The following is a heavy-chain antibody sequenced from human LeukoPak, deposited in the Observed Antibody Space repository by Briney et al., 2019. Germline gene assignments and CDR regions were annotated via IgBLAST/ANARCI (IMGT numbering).Heavy chain of an antibody. CDR3: AREAGYGMDV. V-gene: IGHV1-18*01. Sequence: SVKVSCKAFGYTFTSYGISWARQAPGQGLEWMGWISAYNGNANYALKLQGRVTMTTDTSTSTAYMELRSLRSDDTAVYYCAREAGYGMDVWGQGTTVTVSS. CDR1: GYTFTSYG. CDR2: ISAYNGNA. J-gene: IGHJ6*02.